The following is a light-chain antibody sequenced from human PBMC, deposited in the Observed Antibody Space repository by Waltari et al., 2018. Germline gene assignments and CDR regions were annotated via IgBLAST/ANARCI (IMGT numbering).Light chain of an antibody. Sequence: DIVMTQSPDSLALSLGGRATINCKSSQTILYNSNNKNYLAWYQLKPGQSPRLLIYWASIRESGVPDRFSGSGSGTDFTLTISGLQTEDVALYYCQQYYTTPFTFGGGTRVDIK. CDR1: QTILYNSNNKNY. CDR2: WAS. V-gene: IGKV4-1*01. CDR3: QQYYTTPFT. J-gene: IGKJ4*01.